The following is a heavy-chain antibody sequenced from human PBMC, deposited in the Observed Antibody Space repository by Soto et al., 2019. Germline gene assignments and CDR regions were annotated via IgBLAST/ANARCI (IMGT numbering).Heavy chain of an antibody. Sequence: QVQLVESGGGVVQPGRSLRLSCAASGFTFSSYAMNWVRQAPGKGLEWVALISYDGSNKYYADSVKGRFTISRDSSKNTLYLQMNSLRDADTAFYYCGRCSSTSCHLGSDYWGQGNLVTVSS. CDR3: GRCSSTSCHLGSDY. V-gene: IGHV3-30-3*01. CDR1: GFTFSSYA. J-gene: IGHJ4*02. D-gene: IGHD2-2*01. CDR2: ISYDGSNK.